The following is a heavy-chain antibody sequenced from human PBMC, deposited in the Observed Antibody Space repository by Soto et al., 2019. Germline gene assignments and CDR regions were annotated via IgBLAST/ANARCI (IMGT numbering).Heavy chain of an antibody. J-gene: IGHJ4*01. CDR1: GGSFSGYY. D-gene: IGHD6-19*01. CDR2: INHSGST. CDR3: ASGSPFSSGWYREGYYFDY. Sequence: SETLSLTCAVYGGSFSGYYWSWIRQPPGKGLEWIGVINHSGSTNYNPSLKSRVTISVDTSKNQFSLKLSSVTAADTAVYYCASGSPFSSGWYREGYYFDYWGHGTLVTVSS. V-gene: IGHV4-34*01.